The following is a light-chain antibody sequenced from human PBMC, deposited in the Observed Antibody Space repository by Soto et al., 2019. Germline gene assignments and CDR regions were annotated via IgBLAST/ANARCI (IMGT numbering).Light chain of an antibody. CDR2: EVS. Sequence: QSVLTQPASVSGSPGQSITISCTGTSRDVGGYNYVSWYQQHPGTAPKLIIYEVSNRPLGVSNRFSGSKSGNTASLTISGLQAEDEADYFCNSYIGSSSYVFGSGTKVTVL. J-gene: IGLJ1*01. CDR1: SRDVGGYNY. CDR3: NSYIGSSSYV. V-gene: IGLV2-14*01.